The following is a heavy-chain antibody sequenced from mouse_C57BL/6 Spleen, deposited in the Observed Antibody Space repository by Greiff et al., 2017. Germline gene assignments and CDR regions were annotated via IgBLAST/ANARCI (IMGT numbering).Heavy chain of an antibody. CDR1: GYSITSGYY. CDR3: AREGTLGWFAY. V-gene: IGHV3-6*01. Sequence: ESGPGLVKPSQSLSLTCSVTGYSITSGYYWNWIRQFPGNKLEWMGYISYDGSNNYNPSLKNRISITRDTSKNQFFLKLNSVTTEDTATYYCAREGTLGWFAYWGQGTLVTVSA. CDR2: ISYDGSN. J-gene: IGHJ3*01.